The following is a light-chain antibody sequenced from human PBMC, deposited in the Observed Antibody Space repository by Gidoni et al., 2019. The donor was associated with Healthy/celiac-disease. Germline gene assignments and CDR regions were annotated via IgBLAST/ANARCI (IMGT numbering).Light chain of an antibody. CDR3: QQYYSTPDT. Sequence: DIVMTQSPDSLAVSLGERATINCKSSQSVLYSSNNKNYLAWYQQKPGQPPKLLIYWASTRESGVPDRFSGSWSGTDFTLTISSLQAEDVAVYYCQQYYSTPDTFGQGTKLEIK. J-gene: IGKJ2*01. V-gene: IGKV4-1*01. CDR2: WAS. CDR1: QSVLYSSNNKNY.